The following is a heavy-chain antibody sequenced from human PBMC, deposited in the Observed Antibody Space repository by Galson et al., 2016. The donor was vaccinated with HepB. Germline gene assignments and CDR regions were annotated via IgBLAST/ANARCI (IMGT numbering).Heavy chain of an antibody. CDR1: GFTFSSYS. J-gene: IGHJ4*02. CDR2: ISSGAI. V-gene: IGHV3-48*04. D-gene: IGHD7-27*01. Sequence: SLRLSCAASGFTFSSYSMNWVRQAPGKGLEWVSYISSGAIYYSDSVKSRFTISRDNAKNSLYLQMNSLRAEDTAVYYCARDHLWAFDYWGQGTLVTVSS. CDR3: ARDHLWAFDY.